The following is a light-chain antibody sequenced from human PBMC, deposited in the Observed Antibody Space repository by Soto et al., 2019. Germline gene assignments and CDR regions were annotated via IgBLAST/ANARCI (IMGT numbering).Light chain of an antibody. J-gene: IGKJ1*01. Sequence: IVMTQSPATLSVSPGVGATLSCRASLSIGSNLAWYQQRPGQAPRLLIYDASSRATGIPARFSGSGSGTEFTLTINSLQSEDSAVYYCQQYYNWLWTFGQGTRVEIK. CDR1: LSIGSN. CDR3: QQYYNWLWT. CDR2: DAS. V-gene: IGKV3-15*01.